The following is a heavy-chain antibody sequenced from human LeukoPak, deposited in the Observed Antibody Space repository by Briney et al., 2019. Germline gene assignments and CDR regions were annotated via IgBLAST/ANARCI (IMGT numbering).Heavy chain of an antibody. D-gene: IGHD2-15*01. CDR3: ASLAPPLYSPYYYYYMDV. CDR2: INHSGST. V-gene: IGHV4-34*01. J-gene: IGHJ6*03. CDR1: GFTFSSYW. Sequence: GSLRLSCAASGFTFSSYWMSWIRQPPGKGLEWIGEINHSGSTNYNPSLKSRVTISVDTSKNQFSLKLSSVTAADTAVYYCASLAPPLYSPYYYYYMDVWGKGTTVTISS.